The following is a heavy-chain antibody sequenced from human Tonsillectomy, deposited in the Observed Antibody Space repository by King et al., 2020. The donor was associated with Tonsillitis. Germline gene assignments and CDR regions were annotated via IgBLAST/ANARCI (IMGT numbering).Heavy chain of an antibody. J-gene: IGHJ6*02. CDR1: GFSFSSYG. V-gene: IGHV3-30*18. D-gene: IGHD3-16*01. Sequence: VQLVESGGGVVQPGRSLRLSCAASGFSFSSYGMHWFRQAPGKGLEWVAVTSYDESNTYYADSVKGRFTISRDNSKNTLYLQMNSLRAEDTAVYYCANDWGMGYGEGGGDYYYGMDVWGQGTTVTVSS. CDR2: TSYDESNT. CDR3: ANDWGMGYGEGGGDYYYGMDV.